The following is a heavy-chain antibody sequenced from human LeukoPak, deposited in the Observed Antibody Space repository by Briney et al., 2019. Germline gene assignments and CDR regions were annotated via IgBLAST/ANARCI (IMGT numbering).Heavy chain of an antibody. CDR1: GFTFRNYA. Sequence: GASLRLSCAASGFTFRNYAMSWVRQAPGKGLEWVSAIVGNGVSTYYADSVQGRFTISRDNSKNTLYLQMNSLRAEDTAVYYCARQAAGYSLELDYWGQGTLVTVSS. D-gene: IGHD3-9*01. CDR3: ARQAAGYSLELDY. CDR2: IVGNGVST. J-gene: IGHJ4*02. V-gene: IGHV3-23*01.